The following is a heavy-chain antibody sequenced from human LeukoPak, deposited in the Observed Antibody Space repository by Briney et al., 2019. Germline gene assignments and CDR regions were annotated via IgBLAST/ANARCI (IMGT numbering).Heavy chain of an antibody. Sequence: GRSLRLSWAASGFTFSSYGMHWVRQAPGKGLEWVAVISYDGSNKYYADSVKGRFTISRDNSKNTLYLQMNSLRAEDTAVYYCANLGNYWGQGTLVTVSS. CDR1: GFTFSSYG. V-gene: IGHV3-30*18. J-gene: IGHJ4*02. D-gene: IGHD3-16*01. CDR3: ANLGNY. CDR2: ISYDGSNK.